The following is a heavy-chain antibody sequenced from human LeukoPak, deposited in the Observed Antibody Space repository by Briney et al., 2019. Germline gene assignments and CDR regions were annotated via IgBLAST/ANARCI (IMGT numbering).Heavy chain of an antibody. CDR1: GFTFSSYA. CDR2: ISGSGGST. J-gene: IGHJ4*02. D-gene: IGHD1-26*01. V-gene: IGHV3-23*01. Sequence: GGSLRLSCAASGFTFSSYAMSWVRQAPGKGLEWVSSISGSGGSTYYADSVKGRFTISRDNSKNTLYLQMNSLRAGDTAVYYCAKAMGATLFDYWGQGTLVTVCS. CDR3: AKAMGATLFDY.